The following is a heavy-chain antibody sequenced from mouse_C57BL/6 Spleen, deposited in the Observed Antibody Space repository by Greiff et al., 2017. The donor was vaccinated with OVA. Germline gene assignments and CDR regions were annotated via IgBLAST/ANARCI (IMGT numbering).Heavy chain of an antibody. CDR3: ARDNYSNWFAY. D-gene: IGHD2-5*01. Sequence: EVQLQESGPGLVKPSQSLSLTCSVTGYSITSGYYWNWIRQFPGNKLEWMGYISYDGSNNYNPSLKNRISITRDTSKNQFFLKLNSVTTEDTATYYCARDNYSNWFAYWGQGTLVTVSA. CDR1: GYSITSGYY. V-gene: IGHV3-6*01. CDR2: ISYDGSN. J-gene: IGHJ3*01.